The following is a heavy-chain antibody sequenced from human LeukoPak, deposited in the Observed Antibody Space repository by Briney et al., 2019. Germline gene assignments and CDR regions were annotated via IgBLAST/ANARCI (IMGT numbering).Heavy chain of an antibody. CDR3: ARAPSEIGGYYPEYLRH. CDR1: GFTFSSYW. CDR2: IKSDGST. V-gene: IGHV3-74*01. J-gene: IGHJ1*01. Sequence: GGSLRLSCAASGFTFSSYWMHWVRQAPGKGLVWVSRIKSDGSTRYADSVKGRFTISRDNAKNTVSLQMTSLRAEDTGVYYCARAPSEIGGYYPEYLRHWGQGTLVIVSS. D-gene: IGHD3-22*01.